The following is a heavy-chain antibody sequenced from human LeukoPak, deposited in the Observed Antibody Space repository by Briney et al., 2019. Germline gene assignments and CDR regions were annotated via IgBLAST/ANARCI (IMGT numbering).Heavy chain of an antibody. Sequence: GGSLRLSCAASGFTFSSYWMSWVRQAPGKGLERVANIKQDGSEKYYVDSVKGRFTISRDNAKNSLYLQMNSLRAEDTAVYYCARDRGVGATYDWGQGTLVTVSS. CDR2: IKQDGSEK. CDR1: GFTFSSYW. J-gene: IGHJ4*02. CDR3: ARDRGVGATYD. D-gene: IGHD1-26*01. V-gene: IGHV3-7*01.